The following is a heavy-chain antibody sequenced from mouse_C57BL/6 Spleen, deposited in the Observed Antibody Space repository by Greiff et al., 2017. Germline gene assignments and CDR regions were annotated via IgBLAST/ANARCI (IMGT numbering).Heavy chain of an antibody. CDR2: IDPSDSYT. Sequence: QVQLQQPGAELVRPGTSVKLSCKASGYTFTSYWMHWVKQRPGQGLEWIGVIDPSDSYTNYNQKFKGKATLTVDTSSSTAYMQLSSLTSEDSAVYYCATHLRWYWGQGTTLTGSS. CDR3: ATHLRWY. J-gene: IGHJ2*01. D-gene: IGHD6-1*01. V-gene: IGHV1-59*01. CDR1: GYTFTSYW.